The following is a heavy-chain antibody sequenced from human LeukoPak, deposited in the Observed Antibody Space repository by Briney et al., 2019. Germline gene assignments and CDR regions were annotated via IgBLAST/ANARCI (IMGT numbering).Heavy chain of an antibody. CDR2: ISGSGGST. D-gene: IGHD3-22*01. V-gene: IGHV3-23*01. Sequence: PGGSLRLSCAASGFTFSSYAMSWVRQAPGKGLEWVSAISGSGGSTYYADSVKGRFTISRDNSKNTLYLQMNSLRAEDTAVYYCAREAVYDSSGPPFYFDYWGQGTLVTVSS. CDR1: GFTFSSYA. CDR3: AREAVYDSSGPPFYFDY. J-gene: IGHJ4*02.